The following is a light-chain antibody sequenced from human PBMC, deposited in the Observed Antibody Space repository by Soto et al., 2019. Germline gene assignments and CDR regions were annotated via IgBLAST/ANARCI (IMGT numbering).Light chain of an antibody. CDR2: DVT. CDR3: SSYTSSSTPYV. J-gene: IGLJ1*01. Sequence: QSALTQPASVSGSPGQSIAISCTGTSNDVGGYNYVSWYQQHPVKAPQLIIYDVTNRPSGVSDRFSGSKSGNTASLTISGLQAEDEADYYCSSYTSSSTPYVLGTGTKVTVL. CDR1: SNDVGGYNY. V-gene: IGLV2-14*01.